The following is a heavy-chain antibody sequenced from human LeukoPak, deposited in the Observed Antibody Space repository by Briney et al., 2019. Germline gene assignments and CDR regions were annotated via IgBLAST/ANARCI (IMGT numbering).Heavy chain of an antibody. CDR1: GYSISSGFY. CDR3: ARDRSVGVLPAPPFDF. V-gene: IGHV4-38-2*02. D-gene: IGHD6-6*01. CDR2: IYHSGST. Sequence: PSETLSLTCTVSGYSISSGFYWGWIRQPPGKGLECIGSIYHSGSTYYNPSLKSRLTISADTSKNQFSLTLTSVTAADTAVYYCARDRSVGVLPAPPFDFWGQGTLVTVSS. J-gene: IGHJ4*02.